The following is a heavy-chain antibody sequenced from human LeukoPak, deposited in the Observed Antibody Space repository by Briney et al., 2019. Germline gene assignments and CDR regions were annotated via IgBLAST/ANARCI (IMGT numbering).Heavy chain of an antibody. CDR2: IYHSGST. J-gene: IGHJ4*02. V-gene: IGHV4-38-2*01. D-gene: IGHD3/OR15-3a*01. Sequence: SETLSLTCAVSGYSISSGYYWGWIRQPPGKGLEWIGSIYHSGSTYYNPSLKSRVTISVDTSKKQFSLKLSSVTAADTAVYYCARRSLGTIDYWGQGTLVTVSS. CDR3: ARRSLGTIDY. CDR1: GYSISSGYY.